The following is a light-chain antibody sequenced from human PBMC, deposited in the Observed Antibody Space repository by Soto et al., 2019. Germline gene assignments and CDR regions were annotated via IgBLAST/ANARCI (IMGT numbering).Light chain of an antibody. CDR3: CSSAGRYTVV. V-gene: IGLV2-11*01. CDR2: DVS. J-gene: IGLJ2*01. CDR1: SSDVGGYNS. Sequence: QSVLTQPRSLSGSPGQSVTISCNGTSSDVGGYNSVSWYQQHPGKVPKLMIFDVSERPSGVPDRFSGSKSGNTASLTISGLQADDEADYYCCSSAGRYTVVFGGGTKVTVL.